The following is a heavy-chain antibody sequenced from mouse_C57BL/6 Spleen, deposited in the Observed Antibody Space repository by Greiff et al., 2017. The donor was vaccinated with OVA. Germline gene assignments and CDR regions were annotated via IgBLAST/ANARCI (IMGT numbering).Heavy chain of an antibody. J-gene: IGHJ3*01. V-gene: IGHV1-5*01. CDR1: GYTFTSYW. Sequence: EVQLQESGTVLARPGASVKMSCKTSGYTFTSYWMHWVKQRPGQGLEWIGAIYPGNSDTSYNQKFKGKAKLTAVTSASTAYMELSSLTNEDSAVYYCTREDYYGSSRFAYWGQGTLVTVSA. CDR3: TREDYYGSSRFAY. D-gene: IGHD1-1*01. CDR2: IYPGNSDT.